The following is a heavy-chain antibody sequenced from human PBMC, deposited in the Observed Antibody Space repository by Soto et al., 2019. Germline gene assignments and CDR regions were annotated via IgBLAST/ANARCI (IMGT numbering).Heavy chain of an antibody. J-gene: IGHJ3*02. Sequence: SETLSLTCTVSGGSISSYYWSWIRQPPGKGLEWIGYIYYSGSTNYNPSLKSRVTISVDTSKNQFSLKLSSVTAADTAVYYCARSLDFGGIQLWSDAFDIWGQGTMVTVSS. CDR3: ARSLDFGGIQLWSDAFDI. D-gene: IGHD5-18*01. CDR1: GGSISSYY. CDR2: IYYSGST. V-gene: IGHV4-59*01.